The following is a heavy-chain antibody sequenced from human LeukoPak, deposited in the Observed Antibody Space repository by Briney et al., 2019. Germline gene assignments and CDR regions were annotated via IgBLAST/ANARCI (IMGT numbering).Heavy chain of an antibody. CDR1: GYTFTSYD. V-gene: IGHV1-8*01. J-gene: IGHJ3*02. D-gene: IGHD3-22*01. CDR3: ARGPYGPHYYDSSGPEAFDI. CDR2: MNPNSGNT. Sequence: ASVKVSCKASGYTFTSYDINWVRQATGQGLEWMGWMNPNSGNTGYAQKFQGRVTMTRNTSISTAYMELSSLRSEDTAVYYCARGPYGPHYYDSSGPEAFDIWGQGTMVTVSS.